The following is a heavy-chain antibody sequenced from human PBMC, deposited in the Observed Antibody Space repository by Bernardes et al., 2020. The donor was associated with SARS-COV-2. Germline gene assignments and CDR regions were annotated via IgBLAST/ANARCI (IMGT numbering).Heavy chain of an antibody. CDR3: ARVYSYGLRGFDY. D-gene: IGHD5-18*01. CDR1: GGSFSGYY. J-gene: IGHJ4*02. Sequence: SETLSLTCAVYGGSFSGYYWSWIRQPPGKGLEWIGEINHSGSTNYNPSLKSRVTISVDTSKNQFSLKLSSVTAADTTVYYCARVYSYGLRGFDYWGQGTLVTVSS. CDR2: INHSGST. V-gene: IGHV4-34*01.